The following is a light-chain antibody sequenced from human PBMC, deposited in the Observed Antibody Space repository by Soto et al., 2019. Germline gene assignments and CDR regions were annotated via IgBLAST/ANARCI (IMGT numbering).Light chain of an antibody. J-gene: IGKJ1*01. CDR2: AAS. CDR3: QKYNNAPRT. CDR1: HGISNY. V-gene: IGKV1-27*01. Sequence: DIQMTQSPSSLPASVGDTVTITCRASHGISNYLAWYQQKPGQVPNLLIYAASTLQSGVPSRFSGSGSGTDFTLTISSLRPEDVATYYCQKYNNAPRTFGQGTKVEI.